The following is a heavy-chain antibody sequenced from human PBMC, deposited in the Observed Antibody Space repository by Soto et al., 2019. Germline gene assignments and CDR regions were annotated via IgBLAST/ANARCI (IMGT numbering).Heavy chain of an antibody. V-gene: IGHV3-30-3*01. CDR2: ISYDGSNK. CDR3: ARAGGSNKFYYYYYGMDV. CDR1: GFTFNNYA. D-gene: IGHD6-13*01. Sequence: VQLLESGGGVVQPGRSLRLSCAASGFTFNNYAIHWVRQAPGKGLEWVTVISYDGSNKYYADSVKGRFTISRDNSKSTLYLQMNSLRAEDTAVYYCARAGGSNKFYYYYYGMDVWGQGTTVTVSS. J-gene: IGHJ6*02.